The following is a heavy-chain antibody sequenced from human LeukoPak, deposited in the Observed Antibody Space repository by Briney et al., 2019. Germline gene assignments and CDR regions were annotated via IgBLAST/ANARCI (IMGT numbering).Heavy chain of an antibody. CDR1: GFTFSSYA. Sequence: GGSLRLSCAASGFTFSSYAMSWVRQAPGKGLEWVSAISGSGGSTYYADSVKGRFTISRDNSKNTLYLQMNSLRAEDTAVYYCAKDDRGLHFDWLVPVFDYWGQGTLVTVSS. CDR2: ISGSGGST. CDR3: AKDDRGLHFDWLVPVFDY. D-gene: IGHD3-9*01. J-gene: IGHJ4*02. V-gene: IGHV3-23*01.